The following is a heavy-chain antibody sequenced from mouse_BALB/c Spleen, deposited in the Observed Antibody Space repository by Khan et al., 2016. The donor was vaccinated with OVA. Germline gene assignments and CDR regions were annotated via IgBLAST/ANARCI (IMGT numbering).Heavy chain of an antibody. D-gene: IGHD1-2*01. V-gene: IGHV3-2*02. CDR1: GYSITSGYG. CDR3: ARTARIKY. CDR2: ISYSGST. Sequence: EVQLQESGPGLVKPSQSLSLTCTVTGYSITSGYGWNWIRQFPGNKLEWMGYISYSGSTNYNPSLKSRIPLTRDTSKNQFFLQLNSVTTDDTATYYCARTARIKYWGQGTTLTVSS. J-gene: IGHJ2*01.